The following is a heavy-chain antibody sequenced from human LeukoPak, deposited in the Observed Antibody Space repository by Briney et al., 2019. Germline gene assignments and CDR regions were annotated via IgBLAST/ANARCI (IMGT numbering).Heavy chain of an antibody. CDR3: ARRPPALGAFDI. CDR2: IYYTGST. V-gene: IGHV4-59*08. CDR1: GGSIRSYY. J-gene: IGHJ3*02. Sequence: PSETLSLTCTVSGGSIRSYYWSWIRQPPGEGLEWIGFIYYTGSTNYNPSLKSRVTISIDTSKNQFSLRLSSVTAADTAVYYCARRPPALGAFDIWGQGTMVSVSS.